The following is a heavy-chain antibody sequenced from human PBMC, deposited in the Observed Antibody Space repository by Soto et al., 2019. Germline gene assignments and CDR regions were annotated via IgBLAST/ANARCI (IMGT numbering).Heavy chain of an antibody. CDR1: GGSISSSNW. CDR2: IHHSGIS. CDR3: ARACLNGICYTQGLDL. V-gene: IGHV4-4*02. J-gene: IGHJ4*02. Sequence: QVQLQESGPGLVKPSGTLSLTCGVSGGSISSSNWWSWVRQPPGKGLEWIGEIHHSGISKYNPSLQSRLTISLDKSKNHFSLQLTSVTAADTAGYYCARACLNGICYTQGLDLWGQGTLVLVSS. D-gene: IGHD2-8*01.